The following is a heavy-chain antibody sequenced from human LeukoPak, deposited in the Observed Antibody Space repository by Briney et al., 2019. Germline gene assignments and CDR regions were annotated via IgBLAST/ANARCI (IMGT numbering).Heavy chain of an antibody. CDR1: GFTFSSYG. V-gene: IGHV3-33*01. CDR3: ARDHDQYTNGF. Sequence: GRSLRLSCAASGFTFSSYGMHWVRQVPGKGLEWVAVIWYDGSNKYYADSVKGRFTISRDNSKNTLYLQMNSLRAEDTAVYYCARDHDQYTNGFWGQGPLVTVSS. D-gene: IGHD5-18*01. J-gene: IGHJ4*02. CDR2: IWYDGSNK.